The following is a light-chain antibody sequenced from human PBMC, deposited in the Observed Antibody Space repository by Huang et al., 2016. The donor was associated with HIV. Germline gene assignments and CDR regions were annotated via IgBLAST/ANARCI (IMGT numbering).Light chain of an antibody. CDR3: QQRSNWPPIT. V-gene: IGKV3-11*01. J-gene: IGKJ5*01. CDR1: QSVNRY. CDR2: DAS. Sequence: EIVLTQSPTTLSLSPGERATLSCRASQSVNRYLAWYQQKPGQAPRLLIYDASNRATGIPARFSGSGSGTDFTLTISSLEPEDFAVYYCQQRSNWPPITFGKGTRLEIK.